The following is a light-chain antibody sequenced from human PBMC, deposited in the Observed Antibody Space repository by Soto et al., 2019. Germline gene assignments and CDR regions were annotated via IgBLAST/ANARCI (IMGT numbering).Light chain of an antibody. J-gene: IGKJ4*01. V-gene: IGKV1-12*01. CDR2: AAS. CDR3: QQGNSFPLT. CDR1: QGIGSW. Sequence: DLQMTQSPSSVSASVGDRVTITCRTNQGIGSWLVWYQQKPGKAPDLLIYAASSLQSGVPSRFSGSGSGTEFTLTISSLQPDDFATYYCQQGNSFPLTFGGGTKVEIK.